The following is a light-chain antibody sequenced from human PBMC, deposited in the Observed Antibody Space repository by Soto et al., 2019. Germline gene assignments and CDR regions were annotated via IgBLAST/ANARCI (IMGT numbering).Light chain of an antibody. Sequence: DIQMTQSASSVSASVGDRVTITCRASQSITSWLAWYQQKPGKAPKLLIYRASNLQSGVPSRFSGSGSGTDFTLTISGLQPADFATYYCQQTTTFPLTFGGGTKVEIK. CDR1: QSITSW. V-gene: IGKV1-12*01. J-gene: IGKJ4*01. CDR3: QQTTTFPLT. CDR2: RAS.